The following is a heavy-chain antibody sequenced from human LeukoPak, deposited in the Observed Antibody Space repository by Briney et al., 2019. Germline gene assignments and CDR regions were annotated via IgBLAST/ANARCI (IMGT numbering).Heavy chain of an antibody. CDR3: ARVSGPYGDYYVDY. CDR1: GGSISSGDYY. CDR2: IYYSGST. J-gene: IGHJ4*02. V-gene: IGHV4-30-4*01. D-gene: IGHD4-17*01. Sequence: TSQTLSLTCTVSGGSISSGDYYWSWIRQPPGKGLEWIGYIYYSGSTYYNPSLKSRVTISVDTSKNQFSLKLSSVTAADTAVYYCARVSGPYGDYYVDYWGQGTLDTVSS.